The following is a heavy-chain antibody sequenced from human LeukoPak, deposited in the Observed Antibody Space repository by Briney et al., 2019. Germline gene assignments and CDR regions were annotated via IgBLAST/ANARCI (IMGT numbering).Heavy chain of an antibody. V-gene: IGHV4-59*08. CDR3: ARQGITLLNWFDP. J-gene: IGHJ5*02. CDR1: DGSITNYD. Sequence: MSSETLSLTCTVSDGSITNYDWSWVRQPPGKGLEFIGHVHYSGTANYNPSLRSRLTMSVDTSKNQFSLKLSSVTAADTAVYYCARQGITLLNWFDPWGQGTLVTVSS. D-gene: IGHD3-10*01. CDR2: VHYSGTA.